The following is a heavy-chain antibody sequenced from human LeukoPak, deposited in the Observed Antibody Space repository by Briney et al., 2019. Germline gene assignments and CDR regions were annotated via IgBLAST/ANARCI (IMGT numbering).Heavy chain of an antibody. CDR2: ISSSGSTI. CDR1: GFTFSDYY. J-gene: IGHJ4*02. CDR3: ARDPNDYDFWSGYCDY. V-gene: IGHV3-11*04. Sequence: PGGSLRLSCAASGFTFSDYYMSWIRQAPGKGLEWVSYISSSGSTIYHADSVKGRFTISRDNAKNSLYLQMNSLRDEDTAVYYCARDPNDYDFWSGYCDYWGQGTLVTVSS. D-gene: IGHD3-3*01.